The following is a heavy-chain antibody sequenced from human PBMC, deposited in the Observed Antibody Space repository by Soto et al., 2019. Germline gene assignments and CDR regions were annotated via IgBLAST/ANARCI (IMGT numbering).Heavy chain of an antibody. V-gene: IGHV3-30*04. CDR3: AKDQAGSSSQTYFFDH. D-gene: IGHD6-13*01. J-gene: IGHJ4*02. Sequence: PGGSLRLSCAASGFTFSSYAMHWVRQAPGKGLEWVAFISYDGRNEFYADSVKGRFTISRDNSKNTLYLQMNSLRTEDTAVYHCAKDQAGSSSQTYFFDHWGQGSLVTVSS. CDR1: GFTFSSYA. CDR2: ISYDGRNE.